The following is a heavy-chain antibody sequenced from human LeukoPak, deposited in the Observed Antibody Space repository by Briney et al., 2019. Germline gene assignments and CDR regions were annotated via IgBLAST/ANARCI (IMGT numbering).Heavy chain of an antibody. Sequence: SETLSLTCAVSGYSISSGYCWGWIRQPPGKGLESIGSIYHSGSTYYNPSLKSRVTISVDTSKNQFSLKLSSVTAADTAVYYCALEGGDFYGSGSPDYWGQGTLVTVSS. V-gene: IGHV4-38-2*01. CDR1: GYSISSGYC. J-gene: IGHJ4*02. CDR3: ALEGGDFYGSGSPDY. D-gene: IGHD3-10*01. CDR2: IYHSGST.